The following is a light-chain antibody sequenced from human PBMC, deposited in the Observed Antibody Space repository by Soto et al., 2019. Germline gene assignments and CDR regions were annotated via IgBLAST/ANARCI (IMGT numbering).Light chain of an antibody. Sequence: EVVLTQSPGTLSLSPGEGATLSCRASESVSTYLAWYQQTPGQAPRLLVHGASNRATDIPDRFSGSGSGTDFTLTISRLEPEDFAVYYCQQYLISPLTFGGGTKVEI. J-gene: IGKJ4*01. CDR3: QQYLISPLT. CDR2: GAS. V-gene: IGKV3-20*01. CDR1: ESVSTY.